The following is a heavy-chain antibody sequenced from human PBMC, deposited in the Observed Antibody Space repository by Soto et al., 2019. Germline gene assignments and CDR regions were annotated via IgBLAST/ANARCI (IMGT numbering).Heavy chain of an antibody. V-gene: IGHV3-23*01. D-gene: IGHD2-2*01. CDR1: GFTFCSYA. CDR3: AKEIVCCSNTSSAEIDS. Sequence: GGALKISCAHPGFTFCSYALCRVPPGPGEGVEWGSDICGSGGSTYYAASVKGRFTISRDNSKNTLYLQMNSLRAEDTAVYYCAKEIVCCSNTSSAEIDSWAQGTTVPVSS. CDR2: ICGSGGST. J-gene: IGHJ5*01.